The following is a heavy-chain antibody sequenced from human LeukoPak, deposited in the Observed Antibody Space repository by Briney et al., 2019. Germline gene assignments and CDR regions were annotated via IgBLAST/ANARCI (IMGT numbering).Heavy chain of an antibody. J-gene: IGHJ5*02. Sequence: SETLSLTCAVDGGSFSGYYWSWIRQPPGKGLEWIGEINHSGSTNYNPSLKSRVTISVDASKNQFSLKLSSVTAADTAVYYCASTSRRIVPAAAFDPWGQGTLVTVSS. CDR3: ASTSRRIVPAAAFDP. CDR2: INHSGST. CDR1: GGSFSGYY. D-gene: IGHD2-2*01. V-gene: IGHV4-34*01.